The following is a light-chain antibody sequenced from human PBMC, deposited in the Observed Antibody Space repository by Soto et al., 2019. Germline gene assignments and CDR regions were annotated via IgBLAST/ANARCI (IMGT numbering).Light chain of an antibody. V-gene: IGKV1-39*01. CDR1: QSMSNY. Sequence: DIQMTQSPSSRSASVGDRVTITCRASQSMSNYLNWYQQKPGKAPKLLIHAASSLQNGVPSRFSVSGSGTDFTLTINTLQPEDFAAYYCQQSYSTPAYSFGRGTKLEIK. CDR2: AAS. CDR3: QQSYSTPAYS. J-gene: IGKJ2*01.